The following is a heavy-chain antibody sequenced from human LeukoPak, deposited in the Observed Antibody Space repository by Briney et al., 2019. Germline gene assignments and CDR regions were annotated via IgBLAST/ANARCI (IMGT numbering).Heavy chain of an antibody. CDR1: GYTLTELS. J-gene: IGHJ4*02. CDR2: FDPEDGET. D-gene: IGHD1-1*01. V-gene: IGHV1-24*01. Sequence: ASVKVSCKVSGYTLTELSMHWVRQAPGKGLEWMGGFDPEDGETIYAQKFQGRVTMTEDTSTDTAYMELSSLRSEDTAVYYCATIGPGTTGTGEGYYFDYWGQGTLVTVSS. CDR3: ATIGPGTTGTGEGYYFDY.